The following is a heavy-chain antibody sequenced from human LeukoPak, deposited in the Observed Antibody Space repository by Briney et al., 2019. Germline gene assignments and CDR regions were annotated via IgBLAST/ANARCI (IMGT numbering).Heavy chain of an antibody. CDR1: GYTFTGYY. D-gene: IGHD6-13*01. V-gene: IGHV1-2*06. J-gene: IGHJ3*02. Sequence: GASVKVSCKASGYTFTGYYMHWVRQAPGQGLEWMGRINPNSGGTNYAQKFQGRVTMTRDTSISTAYMELSRLRSDDTAVYYCASIRYSSSRHDAFDIWGQGTMVTVSS. CDR2: INPNSGGT. CDR3: ASIRYSSSRHDAFDI.